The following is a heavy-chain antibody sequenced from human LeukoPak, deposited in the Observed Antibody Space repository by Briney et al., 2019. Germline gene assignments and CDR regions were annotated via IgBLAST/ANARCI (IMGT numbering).Heavy chain of an antibody. CDR3: ARVEDGYCSGGSCYSGYFQH. CDR2: IYYSGST. D-gene: IGHD2-15*01. J-gene: IGHJ1*01. Sequence: SETLSLTCTVSGGSISSYYWSWLRQPPGKGLDWIGYIYYSGSTNYNPSLKSRVTISVDTSKNQFSLKLSSVTAADTAVYYCARVEDGYCSGGSCYSGYFQHWGQGTLVTVSS. V-gene: IGHV4-59*01. CDR1: GGSISSYY.